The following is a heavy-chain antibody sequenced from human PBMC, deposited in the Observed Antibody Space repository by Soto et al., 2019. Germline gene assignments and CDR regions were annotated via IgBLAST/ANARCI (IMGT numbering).Heavy chain of an antibody. J-gene: IGHJ5*02. D-gene: IGHD2-2*02. CDR2: INAGNGNT. CDR1: GYTFTIYA. V-gene: IGHV1-3*01. Sequence: ASVKVSCTASGYTFTIYAMHWVRQAPGQRLEWMGWINAGNGNTKYSQKFQGRVTITRDTSASTAYMELSSLRSEDTAVYYCARDFSHLRGPINWFDPWGQGTLVTVSS. CDR3: ARDFSHLRGPINWFDP.